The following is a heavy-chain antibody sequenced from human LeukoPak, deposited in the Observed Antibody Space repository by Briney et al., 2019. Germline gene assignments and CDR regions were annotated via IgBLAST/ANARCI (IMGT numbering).Heavy chain of an antibody. CDR2: IYHSGIT. J-gene: IGHJ3*01. D-gene: IGHD5-24*01. CDR1: GGSISSGDYY. V-gene: IGHV4-30-4*02. CDR3: ARDGFNSWGAFDV. Sequence: SETLSLTCTVSGGSISSGDYYWSWIRQPPGKGLEWIGHIYHSGITYYNPSLKSRVTFLVDTSKNQFSLKVNSVTAADTAVYYCARDGFNSWGAFDVWGQGTMATVSS.